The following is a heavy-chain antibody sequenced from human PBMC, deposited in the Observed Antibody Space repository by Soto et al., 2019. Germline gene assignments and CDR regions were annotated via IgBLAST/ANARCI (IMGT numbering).Heavy chain of an antibody. D-gene: IGHD2-15*01. Sequence: PGESLQISCKGSGYSFTTYWIGWVRQMPGKGLEWMGIIYPGDSDARYSPSFQGQVTISADKSISTAYLQWSSLKASDTAMYYCARRGYCSGGSRFSAFFDIWGQGTMGTVS. CDR2: IYPGDSDA. CDR3: ARRGYCSGGSRFSAFFDI. CDR1: GYSFTTYW. V-gene: IGHV5-51*01. J-gene: IGHJ3*02.